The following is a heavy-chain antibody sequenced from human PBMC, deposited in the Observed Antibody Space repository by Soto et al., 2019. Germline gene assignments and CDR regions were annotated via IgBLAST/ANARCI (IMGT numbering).Heavy chain of an antibody. Sequence: EVQLVESGGGVVPPGGSLRLSCAASGFTFSRYSMNWVRQAPGKGLEWVSYISSISRTINYADSVKGRFTISRDNAKNSVYLQMNSLRDEDTAVYYCARDPGPYGMDVWGQVTTVSVSS. V-gene: IGHV3-48*02. CDR1: GFTFSRYS. CDR3: ARDPGPYGMDV. J-gene: IGHJ6*02. CDR2: ISSISRTI.